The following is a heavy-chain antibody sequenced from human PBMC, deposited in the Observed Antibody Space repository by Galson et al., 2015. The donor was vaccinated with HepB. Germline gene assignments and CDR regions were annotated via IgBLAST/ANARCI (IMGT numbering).Heavy chain of an antibody. CDR2: ISYDGSNK. J-gene: IGHJ5*02. CDR1: GFTFSSYA. Sequence: SLRLSCAASGFTFSSYAMHWVRQAPGKGLEWVAVISYDGSNKYYADSVKGRFTISRDNSKNTLYLQMNSLRAEDTAVYYCASIAAAGTPFGGPMFDPWGQGTLVTVSS. CDR3: ASIAAAGTPFGGPMFDP. V-gene: IGHV3-30-3*01. D-gene: IGHD6-13*01.